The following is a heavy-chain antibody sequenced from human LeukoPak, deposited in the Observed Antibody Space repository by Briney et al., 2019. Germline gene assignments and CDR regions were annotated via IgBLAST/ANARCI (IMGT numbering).Heavy chain of an antibody. CDR1: GGSISSGDYY. CDR3: ARSCGGDCYSPGTNAFDI. V-gene: IGHV4-30-4*02. J-gene: IGHJ3*02. CDR2: IYYSGST. Sequence: PSETLSLTCTVSGGSISSGDYYWSWIRQPPGKGLEWIGYIYYSGSTYYNPSLKSRVTISVDTSKNQLSLKLSSVTAADTAVYYCARSCGGDCYSPGTNAFDIWGQGTMVTVSS. D-gene: IGHD2-21*02.